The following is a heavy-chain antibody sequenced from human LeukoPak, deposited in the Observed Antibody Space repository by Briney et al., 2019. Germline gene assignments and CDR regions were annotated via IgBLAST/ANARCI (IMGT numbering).Heavy chain of an antibody. CDR3: AKDHYYDSSGYYYARAFDI. V-gene: IGHV3-9*01. CDR1: GFTFDDYA. D-gene: IGHD3-22*01. CDR2: ISWNSGSI. J-gene: IGHJ3*02. Sequence: PGRSLRLSCAASGFTFDDYAMHWVRQAPGKGLEWVSGISWNSGSIGYADSVKGRFTISRDNAKNSLYLQMNSLRAEDTALYYCAKDHYYDSSGYYYARAFDIWGQGTMVTVSS.